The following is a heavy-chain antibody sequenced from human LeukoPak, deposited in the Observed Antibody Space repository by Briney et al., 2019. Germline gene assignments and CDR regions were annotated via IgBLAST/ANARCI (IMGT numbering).Heavy chain of an antibody. J-gene: IGHJ4*02. V-gene: IGHV1-18*01. CDR3: ARGQQEYYYGSGIPYYFDY. CDR1: GYTFTSYG. CDR2: ISAYHGNT. Sequence: GASVKVSCKASGYTFTSYGISWVRQAPGQGLEWMGWISAYHGNTNYAQKLQGRVTMTTDTSTSTAYMELRSLRSDDTAVYYCARGQQEYYYGSGIPYYFDYWGQGTLVTVSS. D-gene: IGHD3-10*01.